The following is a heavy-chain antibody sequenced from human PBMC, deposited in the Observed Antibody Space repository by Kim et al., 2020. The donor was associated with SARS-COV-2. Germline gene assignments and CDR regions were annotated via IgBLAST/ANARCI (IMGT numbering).Heavy chain of an antibody. D-gene: IGHD6-13*01. CDR3: AKVQAGASWYFGVELHHYYYGMDV. J-gene: IGHJ6*02. Sequence: GGSLRLSCAASGFTLTSYAMSWARQAPGKGLEWVSGISGSGGSTYYADSVKGRFTISRDNPKNTLYLQMNSLRVEDTAVYYCAKVQAGASWYFGVELHHYYYGMDVWGQGTTVTVSS. V-gene: IGHV3-23*01. CDR1: GFTLTSYA. CDR2: ISGSGGST.